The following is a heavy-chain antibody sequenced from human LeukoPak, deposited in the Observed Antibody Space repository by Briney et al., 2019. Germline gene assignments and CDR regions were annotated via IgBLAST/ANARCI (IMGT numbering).Heavy chain of an antibody. J-gene: IGHJ4*02. Sequence: PGGSLRLSCATSGFIFSSYAMSWVRRAPGKGLEWVSTTSGNGGSTNYADSVKGRFTISRDNSKNTLYLQMNSLRAEDTAVYYCAKPPVGSGYYYDYWGQGTLVTVSS. V-gene: IGHV3-23*01. D-gene: IGHD3-22*01. CDR2: TSGNGGST. CDR3: AKPPVGSGYYYDY. CDR1: GFIFSSYA.